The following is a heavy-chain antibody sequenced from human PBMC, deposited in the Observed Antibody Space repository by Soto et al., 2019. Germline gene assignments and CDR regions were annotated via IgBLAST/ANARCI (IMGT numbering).Heavy chain of an antibody. CDR2: IVPIFGTA. CDR3: ARELAAAGSGGPFRS. CDR1: GGTFSSYA. D-gene: IGHD6-13*01. J-gene: IGHJ5*02. V-gene: IGHV1-69*01. Sequence: QVQLVQSGAEVKKPGSSVKVSCKASGGTFSSYAISWVRQAPGQGLEWMGGIVPIFGTANYAQKFQGRVTITAYESTSTAYMELSSLISEDTAVYYCARELAAAGSGGPFRSWGQGTLVTVSS.